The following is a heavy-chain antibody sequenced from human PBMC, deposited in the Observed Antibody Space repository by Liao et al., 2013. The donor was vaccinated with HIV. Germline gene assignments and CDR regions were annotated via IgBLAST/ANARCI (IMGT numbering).Heavy chain of an antibody. CDR1: GGSISSGNYY. D-gene: IGHD3-22*01. J-gene: IGHJ4*02. CDR3: ARDYASYYYDSSGLDY. V-gene: IGHV4-61*02. Sequence: QVQLQESGPGLVKPSQTLSLTCTVSGGSISSGNYYWSWIRQPAGKGLEWIGRIYTSGSTNYNPSLKSRVTISVDTSKNQFSLKLSSVTAADTAVYYCARDYASYYYDSSGLDYWGQGTLVTVSS. CDR2: IYTSGST.